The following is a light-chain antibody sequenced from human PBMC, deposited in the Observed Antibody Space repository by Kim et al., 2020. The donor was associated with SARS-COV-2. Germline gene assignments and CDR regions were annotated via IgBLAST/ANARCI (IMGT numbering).Light chain of an antibody. J-gene: IGKJ1*01. CDR1: QSVSSN. Sequence: EIVMTQSPSTLSVSAGERATLSCRASQSVSSNLAWYQQKPGQAPKLLIYGASTRATGVPARFSGNGSGTEFTLTISSLQPEDFAVYYCQQYNKWPPWTFGQGTKVDIK. CDR2: GAS. CDR3: QQYNKWPPWT. V-gene: IGKV3-15*01.